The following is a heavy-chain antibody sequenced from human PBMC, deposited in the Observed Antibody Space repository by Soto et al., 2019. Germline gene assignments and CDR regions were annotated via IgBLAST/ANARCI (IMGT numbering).Heavy chain of an antibody. D-gene: IGHD4-17*01. V-gene: IGHV3-23*01. J-gene: IGHJ4*02. CDR1: GFTVDTYG. CDR2: FTGGIGTT. CDR3: ARWNGYGAY. Sequence: EVQLLESGGGLVQPGGSLRLSCAASGFTVDTYGVTWVRQAPGKGPEWVSGFTGGIGTTHYADYVRGRFTINRDDSNNTVYLQMNRLRVEDTAVYYCARWNGYGAYWGRGTLFPASS.